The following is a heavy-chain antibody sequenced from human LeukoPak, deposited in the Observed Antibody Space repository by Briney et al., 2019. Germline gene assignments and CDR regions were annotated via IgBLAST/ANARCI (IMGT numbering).Heavy chain of an antibody. V-gene: IGHV3-64D*06. D-gene: IGHD3-3*01. CDR3: VKDLWFPNGVAPHDY. Sequence: QPGGSLRLSCSASGFTFSSYAMHWVRQAPGKGLEYVSAISSNGGSAYYADSVKGRFTISRDNSKNTLYLQMSSLRAEDTAVYYCVKDLWFPNGVAPHDYWGQGTLVTVSS. CDR1: GFTFSSYA. CDR2: ISSNGGSA. J-gene: IGHJ4*02.